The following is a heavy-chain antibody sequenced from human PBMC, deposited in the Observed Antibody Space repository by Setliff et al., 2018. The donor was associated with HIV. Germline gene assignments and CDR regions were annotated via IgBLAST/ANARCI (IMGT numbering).Heavy chain of an antibody. CDR3: ARGLWFGGSYWFDP. D-gene: IGHD3-10*01. CDR1: GGSFSGYY. V-gene: IGHV4-34*12. CDR2: IIPSGST. Sequence: PSETLSLTCDVFGGSFSGYYWSWIRQPPGKGLEWIGEIIPSGSTNYNPSLKSRVTMSIDTSKNQFSLKLSSVTAADTAVYYCARGLWFGGSYWFDPWGQGTLVTVSS. J-gene: IGHJ5*02.